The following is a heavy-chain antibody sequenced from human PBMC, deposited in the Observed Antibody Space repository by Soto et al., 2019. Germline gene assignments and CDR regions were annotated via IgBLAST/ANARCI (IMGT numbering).Heavy chain of an antibody. CDR2: INAANGDT. V-gene: IGHV1-3*01. Sequence: ASVKVSCKASGYTFTSYGIHWVRQAPGQRLEWMGWINAANGDTKYSPKFQGRVTITRDTSASIAYMELSSLRSEDTAVYYCVRRHVSATGIDWFDPWGQGILVTVSS. CDR3: VRRHVSATGIDWFDP. J-gene: IGHJ5*02. D-gene: IGHD6-13*01. CDR1: GYTFTSYG.